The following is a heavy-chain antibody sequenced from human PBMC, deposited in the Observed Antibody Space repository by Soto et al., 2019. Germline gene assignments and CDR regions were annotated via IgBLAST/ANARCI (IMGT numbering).Heavy chain of an antibody. CDR2: ISYDGSNK. Sequence: GGSLRLSCAASGFTFSSYGMHWVRQAPGKGLEWVAVISYDGSNKYYADSVKGRFTISRDNSKNTLYLQMNSLRAEDTAVYYCAKVGATVTTFGHAFDIWGQGTMVTVSS. D-gene: IGHD4-17*01. J-gene: IGHJ3*02. V-gene: IGHV3-30*18. CDR1: GFTFSSYG. CDR3: AKVGATVTTFGHAFDI.